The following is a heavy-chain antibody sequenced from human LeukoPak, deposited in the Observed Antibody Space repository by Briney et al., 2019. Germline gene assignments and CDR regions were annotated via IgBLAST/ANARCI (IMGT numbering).Heavy chain of an antibody. V-gene: IGHV2-70*04. CDR3: ARAYGSGSLHFDY. CDR1: GFSLSTSGMR. J-gene: IGHJ4*02. D-gene: IGHD3-10*01. CDR2: IDWDDDK. Sequence: SGPALVKPTQTLTLTCTSSGFSLSTSGMRVSWIRQPPGKALEWLARIDWDDDKFYSTSLKTRLTISKDTSKNQVVLTMTNMDPVDTATYYCARAYGSGSLHFDYWGQGTLVTVSS.